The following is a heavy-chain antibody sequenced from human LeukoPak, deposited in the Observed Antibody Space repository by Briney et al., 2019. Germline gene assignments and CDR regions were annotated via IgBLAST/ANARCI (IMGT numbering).Heavy chain of an antibody. CDR2: IWYDGSNK. Sequence: GGALRLFWAAPGVTFGGNGRQWARQAQGKGLEWVAVIWYDGSNKYYADSVKGRFTISRDNSKNTLYLQMNSLRAEDTAVYYCARDRSDSSGYHNWFDPWGQGTLVTVSS. D-gene: IGHD3-22*01. CDR1: GVTFGGNG. J-gene: IGHJ5*02. CDR3: ARDRSDSSGYHNWFDP. V-gene: IGHV3-33*01.